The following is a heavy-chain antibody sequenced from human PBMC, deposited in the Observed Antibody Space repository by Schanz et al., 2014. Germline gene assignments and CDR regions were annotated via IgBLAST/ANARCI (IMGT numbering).Heavy chain of an antibody. CDR3: ARRIAARSGVGYDYPYGMDG. V-gene: IGHV4-59*01. Sequence: QVQLQESGPGLVKPSETLSLNCRISGSINSYYWSWIRQPPGKGLEWIGYISYRGSANYNPSLRSRVAISLDRSRNQFSRNLRTVTAADTAIYYCARRIAARSGVGYDYPYGMDGWGQGTTVIVSS. CDR2: ISYRGSA. D-gene: IGHD6-6*01. CDR1: GSINSYY. J-gene: IGHJ6*02.